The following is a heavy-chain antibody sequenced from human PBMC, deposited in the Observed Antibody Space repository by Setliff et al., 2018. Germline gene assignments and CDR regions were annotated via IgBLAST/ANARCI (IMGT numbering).Heavy chain of an antibody. D-gene: IGHD6-13*01. J-gene: IGHJ4*02. CDR1: GFIFSTYA. Sequence: PGGSLRLSCAASGFIFSTYAMHWVRQTPGKGLEWVAIISYDGSNEYYADSVEGRFTISRDNSKNTVFLHMKSLRAEDTALYYCAKEGSIAAAPDYWGQGTLVTVSS. CDR3: AKEGSIAAAPDY. CDR2: ISYDGSNE. V-gene: IGHV3-30-3*01.